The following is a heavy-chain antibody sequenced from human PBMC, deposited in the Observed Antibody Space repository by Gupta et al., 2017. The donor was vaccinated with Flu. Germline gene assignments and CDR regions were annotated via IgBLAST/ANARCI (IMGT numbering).Heavy chain of an antibody. CDR1: GSTSRCYW. Sequence: EEHRVASGGGLVQPGRSLRLSCVVSGSTSRCYWMDWVRQAPGKGLEWVANIAADDSVKNYADSVKGRFTISRDDAKNSLYLQMNSLRVEDTAVYYCARNRGWQQFDYWGQGALVTVAS. D-gene: IGHD3-10*01. J-gene: IGHJ4*02. CDR2: IAADDSVK. V-gene: IGHV3-7*01. CDR3: ARNRGWQQFDY.